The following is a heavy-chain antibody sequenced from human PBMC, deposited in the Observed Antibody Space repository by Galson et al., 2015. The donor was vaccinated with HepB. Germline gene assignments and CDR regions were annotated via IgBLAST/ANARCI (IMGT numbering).Heavy chain of an antibody. CDR1: GFTFSSYG. CDR2: IWYDGSNK. J-gene: IGHJ3*02. Sequence: SLRLSCAASGFTFSSYGMHWVRQAPGKGLEWVAVIWYDGSNKYYADSVKGRFTISRDNSKNTLYLQMNSLRAEDTAVYYCARATTDSSGYYYHLHAFDIWGQGTMVTVSS. D-gene: IGHD3-22*01. V-gene: IGHV3-33*08. CDR3: ARATTDSSGYYYHLHAFDI.